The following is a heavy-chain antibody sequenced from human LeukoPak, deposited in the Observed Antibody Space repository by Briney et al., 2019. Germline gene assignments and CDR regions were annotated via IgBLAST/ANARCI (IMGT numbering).Heavy chain of an antibody. CDR1: GYTFTSYA. CDR2: INAGNGNT. J-gene: IGHJ3*02. CDR3: ARDKIQSSGWYWDAFDI. D-gene: IGHD6-19*01. Sequence: ASVKVSCKASGYTFTSYAMHWVRQAPGQSLEWMGWINAGNGNTKYSQKFQGRVTITRDTSASTAYMELSSLRSEDTAVYYCARDKIQSSGWYWDAFDIWGQGTMVTVSS. V-gene: IGHV1-3*01.